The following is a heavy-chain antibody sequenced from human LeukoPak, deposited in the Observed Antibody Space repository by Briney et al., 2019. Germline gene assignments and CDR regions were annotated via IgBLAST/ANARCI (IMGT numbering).Heavy chain of an antibody. J-gene: IGHJ4*02. D-gene: IGHD1-1*01. Sequence: GGSLRLSCAASQFTFSSYAMSWVRQAPGKGLEWVSTIDDSGSTRYYADSVKGRFTISRDNSKSTLFLQMNSLRAEDTAIYYCAKDQHNWNQGYFDYWGQGTLVTISS. CDR2: IDDSGSTR. V-gene: IGHV3-23*01. CDR3: AKDQHNWNQGYFDY. CDR1: QFTFSSYA.